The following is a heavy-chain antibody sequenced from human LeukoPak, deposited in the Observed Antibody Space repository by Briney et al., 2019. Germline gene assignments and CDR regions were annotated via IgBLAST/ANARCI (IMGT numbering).Heavy chain of an antibody. V-gene: IGHV4-34*01. D-gene: IGHD6-13*01. CDR2: INHSGST. CDR1: GGSFSAYY. J-gene: IGHJ4*02. Sequence: SETLSLTCAVYGGSFSAYYWSWIRQPPGKGLEWIGEINHSGSTNCNPSLKSRVTISVDTSRNQFSLKLSSVTAADTAVYYCAEIAAAGTLFDYGGQETLVTVSS. CDR3: AEIAAAGTLFDY.